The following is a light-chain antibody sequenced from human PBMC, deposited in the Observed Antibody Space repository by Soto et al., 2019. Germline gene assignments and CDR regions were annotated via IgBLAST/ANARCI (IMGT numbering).Light chain of an antibody. CDR3: AAWDKSLNGLV. V-gene: IGLV1-44*01. J-gene: IGLJ1*01. Sequence: QSVLTQPPSASGAPGQRVTISCSGSSSNIGSNTVNWYQQLPGTAPKLLIYTNNQRPSGVRDRFSGSRSGTSASLAISGLQSEDEADYYCAAWDKSLNGLVFGTGTKVTV. CDR1: SSNIGSNT. CDR2: TNN.